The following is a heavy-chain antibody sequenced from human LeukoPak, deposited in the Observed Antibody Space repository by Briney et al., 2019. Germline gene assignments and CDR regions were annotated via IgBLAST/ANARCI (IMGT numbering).Heavy chain of an antibody. CDR3: AKDIGQIAAAGKSYYYYGMDV. CDR2: SSISGGGT. CDR1: GFTFSSFT. D-gene: IGHD6-13*01. Sequence: GGSLRLSCAVSGFTFSSFTMSWVRQAPGKGLEWVSTSSISGGGTNYADSVKGRFTISRDNSKNTLYLQMNSLRAEDTAVYYCAKDIGQIAAAGKSYYYYGMDVWGQGTTVTVSS. V-gene: IGHV3-23*01. J-gene: IGHJ6*02.